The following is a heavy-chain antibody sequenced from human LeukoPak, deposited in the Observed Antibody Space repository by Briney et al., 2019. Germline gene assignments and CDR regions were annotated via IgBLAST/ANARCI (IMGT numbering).Heavy chain of an antibody. V-gene: IGHV1-46*01. CDR1: GYTFTSYY. D-gene: IGHD2-15*01. CDR3: ARCDHFEVAATRDWYFDL. J-gene: IGHJ2*01. Sequence: ASVKVSCKASGYTFTSYYMHWVRQAPGQGLEWMGIINPSGGTTIYAQKFQGRVTMTRDMSTNTVYMELSSLRSEDTAAYYCARCDHFEVAATRDWYFDLWGRGTLVTVSS. CDR2: INPSGGTT.